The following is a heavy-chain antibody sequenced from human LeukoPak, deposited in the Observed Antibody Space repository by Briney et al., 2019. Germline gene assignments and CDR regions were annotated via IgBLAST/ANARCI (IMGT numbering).Heavy chain of an antibody. Sequence: GESLKISCKGSGYSFTSYWISWVRQMSGKGLEWMGRIDPSDSYTNYSPSFQGHVTISADKSISTAYLQWSSLKASDTAMYYCARRYYYGSGSYYDDAFDIWGQGTMVTVSS. CDR2: IDPSDSYT. D-gene: IGHD3-10*01. CDR1: GYSFTSYW. V-gene: IGHV5-10-1*01. CDR3: ARRYYYGSGSYYDDAFDI. J-gene: IGHJ3*02.